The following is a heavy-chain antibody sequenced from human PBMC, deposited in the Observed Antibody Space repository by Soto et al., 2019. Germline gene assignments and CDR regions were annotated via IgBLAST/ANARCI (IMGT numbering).Heavy chain of an antibody. CDR3: ARDIAVAKLTSWFDP. D-gene: IGHD6-19*01. CDR1: GGTLSRYA. CDR2: IIPLYGTP. Sequence: QVQLVQSGAEVKKPGSSVKVSCKASGGTLSRYAINWVRQAPGQGLEWMGGIIPLYGTPNYAQKFQGRVTITADESTSTAYMELSSLRSEDTAVYYCARDIAVAKLTSWFDPCGQGTLVTVSS. V-gene: IGHV1-69*01. J-gene: IGHJ5*02.